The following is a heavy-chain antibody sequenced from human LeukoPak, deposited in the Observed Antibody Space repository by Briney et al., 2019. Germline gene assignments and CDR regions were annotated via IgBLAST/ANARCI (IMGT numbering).Heavy chain of an antibody. CDR2: INHSGST. J-gene: IGHJ3*02. CDR3: ASPTTVTTSAYRAFDI. CDR1: GGSFSDNY. V-gene: IGHV4-34*01. Sequence: PSETLSLTCAVYGGSFSDNYWSRIRQPPGKGLEWIGEINHSGSTNYSPSLRSRVTISVDTSKNQFSLNLRSVTAADTAVYYCASPTTVTTSAYRAFDIWGQGTMVTVSA. D-gene: IGHD4-17*01.